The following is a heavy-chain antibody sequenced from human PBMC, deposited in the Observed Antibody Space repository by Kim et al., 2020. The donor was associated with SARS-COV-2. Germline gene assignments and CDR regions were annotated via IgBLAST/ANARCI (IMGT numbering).Heavy chain of an antibody. J-gene: IGHJ2*01. CDR2: IYYSGST. Sequence: SETLSLTCTVSGGSISSYYWSWIRQPPGKGLEWIGYIYYSGSTNYNPSLKSRVTISVDTSKNQFSLKLSSVTAADTAVYYCARDLEAGKYWYFDLWGRGTLVTVSS. CDR3: ARDLEAGKYWYFDL. CDR1: GGSISSYY. V-gene: IGHV4-59*13. D-gene: IGHD1-1*01.